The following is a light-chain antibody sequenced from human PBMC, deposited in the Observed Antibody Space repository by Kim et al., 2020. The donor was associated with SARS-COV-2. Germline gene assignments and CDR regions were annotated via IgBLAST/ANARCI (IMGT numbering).Light chain of an antibody. CDR2: EGS. CDR1: SSDVGSYNL. J-gene: IGLJ3*02. V-gene: IGLV2-23*01. Sequence: QSVLTQPASVSGSPGQSITISCTGTSSDVGSYNLVSWYQQHPGKAPKLMIYEGSKRPSGVSNRFSGSKSGNTASLTISGLQAEDEADYYCCSYAGGSTLVFGGGTQLTVL. CDR3: CSYAGGSTLV.